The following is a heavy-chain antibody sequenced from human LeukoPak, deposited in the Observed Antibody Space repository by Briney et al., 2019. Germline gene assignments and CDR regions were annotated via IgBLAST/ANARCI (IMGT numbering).Heavy chain of an antibody. CDR3: ARDGLVRGVIIYAYFDY. CDR1: GFTFSSYW. Sequence: PGGSLRLSCAASGFTFSSYWMHWVRQAPGKGLVWVSRINSDGSSTSYADSVKGRFTISRDNAKNTLYLQMNSLRAEDTAVYYCARDGLVRGVIIYAYFDYWGQGTLVTVSS. J-gene: IGHJ4*02. V-gene: IGHV3-74*01. CDR2: INSDGSST. D-gene: IGHD3-10*01.